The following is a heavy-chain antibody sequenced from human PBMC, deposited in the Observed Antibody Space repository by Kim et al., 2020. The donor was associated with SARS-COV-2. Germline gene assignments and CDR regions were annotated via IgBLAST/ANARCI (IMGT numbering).Heavy chain of an antibody. V-gene: IGHV4-59*09. J-gene: IGHJ5*02. Sequence: YKPSHKSRVTISRDTSKNQRSLNLGSVTAADTAIYYCARGSTTPLNWFDPWGQGTLVTVSS. CDR3: ARGSTTPLNWFDP. D-gene: IGHD4-17*01.